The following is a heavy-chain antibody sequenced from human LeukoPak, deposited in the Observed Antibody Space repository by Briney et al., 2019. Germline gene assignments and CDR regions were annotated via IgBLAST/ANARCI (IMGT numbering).Heavy chain of an antibody. CDR3: ARHVVAVGFDY. V-gene: IGHV3-74*01. D-gene: IGHD3-22*01. CDR2: INTDGSTT. CDR1: EFTFSSYW. J-gene: IGHJ4*02. Sequence: GGSLRLSCVDSEFTFSSYWMHWVRQAPGEGLVWVSRINTDGSTTDYADSVKGRFTISRDNAKNTLYLQMNSLRAEDTAVYYCARHVVAVGFDYWGQGTLVTVSS.